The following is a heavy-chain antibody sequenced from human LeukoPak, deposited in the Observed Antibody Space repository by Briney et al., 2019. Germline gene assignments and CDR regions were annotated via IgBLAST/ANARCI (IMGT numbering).Heavy chain of an antibody. CDR3: TTELFLRKRGYYYYYMDV. CDR1: GFTFSSYA. CDR2: ISGSGGST. J-gene: IGHJ6*03. Sequence: GGSLRLSCAASGFTFSSYAMSWVRQAPGKGLEWVSAISGSGGSTYYADSVKGRFTISRDNSKNTLYLQMNSLRAEDTAVYYCTTELFLRKRGYYYYYMDVWGKGTTVTVSS. V-gene: IGHV3-23*01. D-gene: IGHD2-15*01.